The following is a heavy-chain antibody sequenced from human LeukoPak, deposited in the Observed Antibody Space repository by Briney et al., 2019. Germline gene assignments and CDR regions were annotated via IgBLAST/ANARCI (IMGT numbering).Heavy chain of an antibody. CDR2: INHSGST. Sequence: PSETLSLICAVSGGSFSGYYWSWIRQPPGKGLEWIGEINHSGSTNYNPSLKSRVTISVDTSKNQFSLKLSSVTAADTAVYYCARGRGRHHIVLVVYATPDWFDPWGQGTLVTVSS. D-gene: IGHD2-8*02. CDR3: ARGRGRHHIVLVVYATPDWFDP. V-gene: IGHV4-34*01. CDR1: GGSFSGYY. J-gene: IGHJ5*02.